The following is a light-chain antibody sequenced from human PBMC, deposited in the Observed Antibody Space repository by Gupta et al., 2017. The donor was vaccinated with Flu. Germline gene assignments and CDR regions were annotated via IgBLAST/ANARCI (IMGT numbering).Light chain of an antibody. J-gene: IGLJ3*02. Sequence: SITITCSGSTSGVGSDNLVSWYQQRPGKAPIVMIYEVTTRPAGVSNRFSGSKSGNTASLTISGLEAEDEAYYYCCSYAVSSTLVFGGGTKVTVL. CDR1: TSGVGSDNL. CDR2: EVT. CDR3: CSYAVSSTLV. V-gene: IGLV2-23*02.